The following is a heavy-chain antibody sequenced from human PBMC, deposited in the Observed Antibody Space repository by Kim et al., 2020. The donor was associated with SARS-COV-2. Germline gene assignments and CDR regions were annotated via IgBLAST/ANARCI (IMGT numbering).Heavy chain of an antibody. CDR1: GFTFSDHY. CDR2: GRNRASSYTK. J-gene: IGHJ6*02. CDR3: TRGGTSTSKYFHPLDV. Sequence: GGSLRLSCAASGFTFSDHYMDWVRQAPGKGLEWVGRGRNRASSYTKAFAATVKGRFAISREDSQNSLFLPMTSLTTEDTAVYYCTRGGTSTSKYFHPLDVRGQGTTVTVSS. V-gene: IGHV3-72*01. D-gene: IGHD2-2*01.